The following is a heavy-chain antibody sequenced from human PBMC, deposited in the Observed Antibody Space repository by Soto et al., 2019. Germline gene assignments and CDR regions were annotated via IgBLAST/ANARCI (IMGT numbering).Heavy chain of an antibody. V-gene: IGHV4-30-2*01. D-gene: IGHD3-22*01. J-gene: IGHJ4*02. CDR3: ARYRLSYDGSGYGLFEY. CDR1: LDTISTGGYS. Sequence: SETLSDTCCVSLDTISTGGYSLAFIKQLPLKALEWIWHTYHSGNPYYNPSLKSRVIISVDRSKNQFSLKVSSVTAADTAVYYCARYRLSYDGSGYGLFEYWGQGALVTVSS. CDR2: TYHSGNP.